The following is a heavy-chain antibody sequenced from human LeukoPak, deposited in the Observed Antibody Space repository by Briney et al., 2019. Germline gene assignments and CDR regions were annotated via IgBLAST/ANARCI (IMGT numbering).Heavy chain of an antibody. V-gene: IGHV4-34*01. Sequence: SETLSLTCAVYGGSFSGYYWSWIRQPPGKGLEWIGEINHSGSTNYNPSLKSRVTISVDTSKNQFSLKLSSVTAADTAVYYCARTMVRGVIKRRPNAFDIWGQGTMVTVSS. CDR3: ARTMVRGVIKRRPNAFDI. D-gene: IGHD3-10*01. CDR1: GGSFSGYY. J-gene: IGHJ3*02. CDR2: INHSGST.